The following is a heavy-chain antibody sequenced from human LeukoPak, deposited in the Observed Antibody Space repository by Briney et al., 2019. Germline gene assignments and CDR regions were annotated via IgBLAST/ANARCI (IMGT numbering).Heavy chain of an antibody. CDR3: ARGGSSYNDEHEEFDY. D-gene: IGHD3-22*01. Sequence: ASVKVSCKASGFTFTSSAMQWVRQARGQRLEWIGWIVVGSDNTNYAQKFQERVTISRDMSTSTAYMELSSLRSDDTAVYYCARGGSSYNDEHEEFDYWGQGTLVTVSS. J-gene: IGHJ4*02. V-gene: IGHV1-58*02. CDR2: IVVGSDNT. CDR1: GFTFTSSA.